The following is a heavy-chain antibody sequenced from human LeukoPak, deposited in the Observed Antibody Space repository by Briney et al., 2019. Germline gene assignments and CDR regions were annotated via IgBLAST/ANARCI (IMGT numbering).Heavy chain of an antibody. CDR3: AREAAADYYYYYMDV. D-gene: IGHD6-13*01. CDR2: MYHSGLI. V-gene: IGHV4-38-2*02. J-gene: IGHJ6*03. Sequence: SETLSLTCTVSGYSISSGYYWGWIRQSPGKGLEWIANMYHSGLIYYNPSLKSRITISMDTSKNQFSLKLSSVTAADTAVYYCAREAAADYYYYYMDVWGKGTTVTISS. CDR1: GYSISSGYY.